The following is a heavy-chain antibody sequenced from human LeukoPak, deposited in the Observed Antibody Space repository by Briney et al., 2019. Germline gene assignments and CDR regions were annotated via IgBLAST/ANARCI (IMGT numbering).Heavy chain of an antibody. D-gene: IGHD1-26*01. CDR1: GFSLSSAL. J-gene: IGHJ4*02. Sequence: GGSLRLSCAASGFSLSSALMPWVRQAPGKGLEWVGCIKSKSDGGTTDYAAPVKGRFTISRDDSKNTLYLQMNSLKTEDSAVYYSAAEIEGGSRAFDYWGQGTLVTVSS. V-gene: IGHV3-15*01. CDR2: IKSKSDGGTT. CDR3: AAEIEGGSRAFDY.